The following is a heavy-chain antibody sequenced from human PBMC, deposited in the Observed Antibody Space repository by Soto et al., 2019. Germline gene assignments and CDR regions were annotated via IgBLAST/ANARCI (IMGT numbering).Heavy chain of an antibody. CDR1: GFIFSMYW. J-gene: IGHJ4*02. CDR2: ITDDGSTT. CDR3: TRGPRPTSIGTGAF. D-gene: IGHD3-10*01. Sequence: GGSLRLSCETSGFIFSMYWMHWVRQVPGKGPQWVARITDDGSTTYYAASVEGRFTISRDDAKNALYLQMTSLRADDTAVYYCTRGPRPTSIGTGAFWGQGTLVTVSS. V-gene: IGHV3-74*01.